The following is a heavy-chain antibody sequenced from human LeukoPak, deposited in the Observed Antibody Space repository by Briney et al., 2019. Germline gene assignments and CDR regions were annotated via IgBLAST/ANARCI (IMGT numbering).Heavy chain of an antibody. CDR1: GYIFTGYY. CDR2: INPNSGGT. V-gene: IGHV1-2*02. D-gene: IGHD4-11*01. J-gene: IGHJ4*02. CDR3: ARLSVTTGD. Sequence: ASVKVSCKASGYIFTGYYMHWVRQAPGQGLEWMGWINPNSGGTKYAQKFQGRVTMTRDTSITTAYMELSRLRSDDTAVYYCARLSVTTGDWGQGTLVTVSS.